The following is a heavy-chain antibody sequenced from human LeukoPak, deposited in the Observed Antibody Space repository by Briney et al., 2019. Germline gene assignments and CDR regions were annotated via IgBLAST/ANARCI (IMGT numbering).Heavy chain of an antibody. J-gene: IGHJ5*02. CDR2: ISAYDGNT. CDR3: ARDKVIASAGTPNWFDP. Sequence: ASVKVSCKASGYTFTNYGISWVRQAPAQGLEWMGWISAYDGNTNYLQKFQGRVTMTTDTATSTAYMELRSLRSDDTAVYYCARDKVIASAGTPNWFDPWGQGTLVTVSS. V-gene: IGHV1-18*01. D-gene: IGHD6-13*01. CDR1: GYTFTNYG.